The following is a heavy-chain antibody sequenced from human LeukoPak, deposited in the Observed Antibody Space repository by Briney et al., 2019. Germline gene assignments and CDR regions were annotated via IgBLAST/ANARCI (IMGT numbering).Heavy chain of an antibody. J-gene: IGHJ6*02. Sequence: PSQTLSLTCTVSGGSISSGGYYRSWIRQHPGKGLEWIGYIYYNGSTYYNPSLKSRVTISVDTSKNQFSLKLSSVTAADTAVYYCARRDSNYVGGYYYYYGMDVWGQGTTVTVSS. CDR2: IYYNGST. D-gene: IGHD4-11*01. V-gene: IGHV4-31*03. CDR1: GGSISSGGYY. CDR3: ARRDSNYVGGYYYYYGMDV.